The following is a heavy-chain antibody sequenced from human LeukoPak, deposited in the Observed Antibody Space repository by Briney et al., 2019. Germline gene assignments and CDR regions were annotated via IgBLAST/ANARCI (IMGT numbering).Heavy chain of an antibody. J-gene: IGHJ5*02. CDR3: ARDGGRGVGATRPYNWFDP. Sequence: SETLSLTCTVSGVSINKYYWSWIRQPPGKGLEWIGDIYYSGSTDHNPSLKSRVTISVDTSKNQFSLKLSSVTAADTAVYYCARDGGRGVGATRPYNWFDPWGQGTLVTVSS. CDR2: IYYSGST. D-gene: IGHD1-26*01. CDR1: GVSINKYY. V-gene: IGHV4-59*01.